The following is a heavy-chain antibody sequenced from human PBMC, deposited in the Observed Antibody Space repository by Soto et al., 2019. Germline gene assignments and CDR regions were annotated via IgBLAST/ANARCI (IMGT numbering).Heavy chain of an antibody. CDR2: IYYSGST. CDR3: ATGPLGVYAIIDY. V-gene: IGHV4-39*01. J-gene: IGHJ4*02. Sequence: SETLSLTCTVSGGSISSSSYYWGWIRQPPGKGLEWIGSIYYSGSTYYNPSLKSRVTITVDTSKNQFSLKLSSVTAADTAVYYCATGPLGVYAIIDYWGQGTLVTVSS. CDR1: GGSISSSSYY. D-gene: IGHD2-8*01.